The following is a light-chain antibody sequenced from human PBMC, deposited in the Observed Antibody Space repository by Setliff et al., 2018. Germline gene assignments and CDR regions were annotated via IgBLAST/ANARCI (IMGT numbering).Light chain of an antibody. V-gene: IGLV1-40*01. CDR2: GNN. CDR1: SSNIGAGYD. J-gene: IGLJ1*01. Sequence: QSVLTQPPSVSGAPGQRVTISCAGRSSNIGAGYDVHWYQQLPGTAPKLVIYGNNNRPSGVPDRFSGSQSGTSASLAITGLLSEDEADYYCQSFDSGLSAYVFGTGTKATV. CDR3: QSFDSGLSAYV.